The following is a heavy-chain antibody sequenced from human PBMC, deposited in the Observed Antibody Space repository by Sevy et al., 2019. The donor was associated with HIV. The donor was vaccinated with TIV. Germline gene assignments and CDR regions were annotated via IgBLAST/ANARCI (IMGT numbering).Heavy chain of an antibody. Sequence: SETLSLTCTVSGGSISSYYWSWIRQPPGKGLEWIGYIYYSGSTNYNPSLNSRVTISVDTSKNQFSLKLSSVTAADTAVYYCARDRDGYTAGFDYWGQGTLVTVSS. V-gene: IGHV4-59*01. CDR3: ARDRDGYTAGFDY. D-gene: IGHD5-12*01. CDR1: GGSISSYY. J-gene: IGHJ4*02. CDR2: IYYSGST.